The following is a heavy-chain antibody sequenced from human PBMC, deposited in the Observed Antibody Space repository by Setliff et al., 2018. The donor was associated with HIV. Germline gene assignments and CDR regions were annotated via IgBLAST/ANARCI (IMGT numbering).Heavy chain of an antibody. V-gene: IGHV4-39*01. CDR2: IYYSGST. Sequence: SETLSLTCTVSGGSISSSSYYWGWIRQPPGKGLEWIGSIYYSGSTYYNPSLKSRVTISVDTSKNQFSLRLSSVTAADTAVYYCVRVSCSSWYSIPRNYYYSMDVWGEGTTVTVSS. CDR3: VRVSCSSWYSIPRNYYYSMDV. CDR1: GGSISSSSYY. J-gene: IGHJ6*03. D-gene: IGHD6-13*01.